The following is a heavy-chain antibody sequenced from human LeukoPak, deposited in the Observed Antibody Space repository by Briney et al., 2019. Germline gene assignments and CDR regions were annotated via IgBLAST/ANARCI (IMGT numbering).Heavy chain of an antibody. D-gene: IGHD3-22*01. J-gene: IGHJ4*02. Sequence: GGSLRLSCAASGFTVSSNYMSWVRQAPGKGLEWVSVIYSGGSTYYADSVKGRFTISRDNSKNTLYLQMNSLRAEDTAVYYCARGPNYYDSSGEDYWGQGTLVTVSS. CDR1: GFTVSSNY. CDR3: ARGPNYYDSSGEDY. V-gene: IGHV3-53*01. CDR2: IYSGGST.